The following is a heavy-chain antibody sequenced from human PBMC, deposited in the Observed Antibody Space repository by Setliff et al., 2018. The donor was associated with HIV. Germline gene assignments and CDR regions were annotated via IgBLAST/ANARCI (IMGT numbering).Heavy chain of an antibody. Sequence: SETLSLTCTVSGGSLTGYYWSWIRQPPGKGLEWIGYIYFNGNTNLNPSLESRLTMSVDTSKNQFSLKLNSVTAADTAVYYCVREVGYFDFWGRGTLVTVSS. CDR2: IYFNGNT. D-gene: IGHD1-26*01. CDR1: GGSLTGYY. J-gene: IGHJ2*01. CDR3: VREVGYFDF. V-gene: IGHV4-59*01.